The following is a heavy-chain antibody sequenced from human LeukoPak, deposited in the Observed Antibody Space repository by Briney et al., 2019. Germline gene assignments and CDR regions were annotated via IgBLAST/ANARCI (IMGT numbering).Heavy chain of an antibody. CDR1: RFTFSSYW. CDR2: IKQDGGEI. Sequence: GGSLRLSCAASRFTFSSYWMHWVRQAPGKGLEWVANIKQDGGEIYYVDSVKGRFTISRDNARNSVYLQMTSLRVEDTAVYYCARALDVWGQGTAVTVSS. J-gene: IGHJ6*02. V-gene: IGHV3-7*03. CDR3: ARALDV.